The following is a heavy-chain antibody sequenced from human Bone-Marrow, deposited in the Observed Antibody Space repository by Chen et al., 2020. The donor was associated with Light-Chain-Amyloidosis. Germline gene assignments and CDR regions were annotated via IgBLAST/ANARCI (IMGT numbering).Heavy chain of an antibody. CDR2: IYYSGST. V-gene: IGHV4-59*01. CDR3: ARVKTTVTTRYFDY. D-gene: IGHD4-17*01. CDR1: GGSISSYY. Sequence: QVQLQESGPGLVKPSETLFLTCTVSGGSISSYYWSWIRQPPGKGLEWIGYIYYSGSTNYNPSRKSRVTISVDTSKNQFSLKLSSVTAADTAVYYCARVKTTVTTRYFDYWGQGTLVTVSS. J-gene: IGHJ4*02.